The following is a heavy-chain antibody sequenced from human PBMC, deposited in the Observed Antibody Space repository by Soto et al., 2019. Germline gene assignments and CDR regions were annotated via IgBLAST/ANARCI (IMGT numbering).Heavy chain of an antibody. J-gene: IGHJ6*02. D-gene: IGHD1-7*01. CDR2: ISSSSSTI. CDR1: GFTFSSYS. CDR3: ARDRAGTNQSPNNEYYYYYGMDV. V-gene: IGHV3-48*02. Sequence: HPGGSLRLSCAASGFTFSSYSMNWVRQAPGKGLEWVSYISSSSSTIYYADSVKGRFTISRDNAKNSLYLQMNSLRDEDTAVYYCARDRAGTNQSPNNEYYYYYGMDVWGQGTTVTVSS.